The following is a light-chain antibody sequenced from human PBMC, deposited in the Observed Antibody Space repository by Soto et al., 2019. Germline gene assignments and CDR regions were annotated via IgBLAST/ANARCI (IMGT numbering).Light chain of an antibody. CDR2: LNSDGSH. Sequence: QSVLTQSPSASASLGASVKLTCTLSSGHSSYAIAWHQQQPEKGPRYLMKLNSDGSHSKGDGIPDRFSGSSSGAERYLSISCLQSEEEADYYCQTWGTGIHVFGTGTKVTVL. CDR1: SGHSSYA. J-gene: IGLJ1*01. V-gene: IGLV4-69*01. CDR3: QTWGTGIHV.